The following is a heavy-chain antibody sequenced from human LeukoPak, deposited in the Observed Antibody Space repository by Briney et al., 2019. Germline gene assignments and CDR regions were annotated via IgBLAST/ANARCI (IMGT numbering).Heavy chain of an antibody. CDR1: GYTFTSYY. V-gene: IGHV1-46*01. Sequence: ASVKVSCKASGYTFTSYYMHWVRQAPGQGLEWIGIINPSGGTRTYAQKFQGRVTMTRDTSTSTIYMELISLRSEDTAVYYCARALAPYGSGSYAFDYWGQGTLVTVSS. CDR3: ARALAPYGSGSYAFDY. D-gene: IGHD3-10*01. J-gene: IGHJ4*02. CDR2: INPSGGTR.